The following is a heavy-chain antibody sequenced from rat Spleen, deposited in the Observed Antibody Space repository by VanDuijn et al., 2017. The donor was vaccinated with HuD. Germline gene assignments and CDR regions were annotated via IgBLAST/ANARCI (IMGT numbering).Heavy chain of an antibody. J-gene: IGHJ4*01. CDR1: GFSLTSNS. Sequence: QVQLKESGPGLVQPSQTLSLTCTVSGFSLTSNSVSWVRQPPGTGLEGMGAIWSGGSTDYNSELKSRLSISRDTSKSQVFLKMNSLQTEDTAIYFCTRYTTDYYYYYVMDAWGQGASVTVSS. D-gene: IGHD1-6*01. V-gene: IGHV2-1*01. CDR2: IWSGGST. CDR3: TRYTTDYYYYYVMDA.